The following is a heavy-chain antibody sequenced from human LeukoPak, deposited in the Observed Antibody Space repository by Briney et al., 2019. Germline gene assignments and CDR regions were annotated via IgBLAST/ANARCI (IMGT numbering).Heavy chain of an antibody. J-gene: IGHJ4*02. V-gene: IGHV4-59*01. CDR3: ARDRFSGSHYFDY. CDR1: GGSISSYY. Sequence: PSETLSPTCTVSGGSISSYYWSWIRQPPGKGLEWIGYIYYSGSTNYNPSLKSRVTISVDTSKNQFSLKLSSVTAADTAVYYCARDRFSGSHYFDYWGQGTLVTVSS. D-gene: IGHD1-26*01. CDR2: IYYSGST.